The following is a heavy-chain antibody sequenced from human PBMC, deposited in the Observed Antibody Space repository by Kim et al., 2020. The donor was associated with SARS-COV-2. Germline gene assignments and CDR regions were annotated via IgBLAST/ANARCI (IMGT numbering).Heavy chain of an antibody. CDR3: ARDWQYSFDS. V-gene: IGHV3-48*02. D-gene: IGHD2-15*01. J-gene: IGHJ4*02. CDR1: GFTFSIYS. Sequence: GGSLRLSCAASGFTFSIYSLNWVRQAPGKGLEWVSYIGSTTTNIYYAESVKGRFTISRDNAKNSVYLQMNSLRDEDTAVYYCARDWQYSFDSWGQGTLVTVSS. CDR2: IGSTTTNI.